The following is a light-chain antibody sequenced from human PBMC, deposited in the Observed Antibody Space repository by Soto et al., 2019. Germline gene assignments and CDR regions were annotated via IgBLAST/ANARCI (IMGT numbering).Light chain of an antibody. CDR3: QQSYTTPIT. J-gene: IGKJ5*01. CDR1: QTISSH. Sequence: DIQMTQSPSSLSASLGDRVIITCRASQTISSHLNWYQQKPGKAPNLLVYAASSLQSGVPSRFTGSCYGTDFTLTISSLQPEDFATYFCQQSYTTPITFGQGTRLEIK. V-gene: IGKV1-39*01. CDR2: AAS.